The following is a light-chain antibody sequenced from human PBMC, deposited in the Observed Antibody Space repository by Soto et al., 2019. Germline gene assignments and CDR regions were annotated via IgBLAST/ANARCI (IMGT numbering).Light chain of an antibody. Sequence: EIVLTQSPGTLSLSPGERATLSCRASHSVSSSYLAWYQQKPGQAPRLLIYGASSRATGIPDRFSGSGSGTDFTLTISRLEPEDFAVYYCQQYGSSPFTFGPGTKWISN. CDR3: QQYGSSPFT. J-gene: IGKJ3*01. V-gene: IGKV3-20*01. CDR2: GAS. CDR1: HSVSSSY.